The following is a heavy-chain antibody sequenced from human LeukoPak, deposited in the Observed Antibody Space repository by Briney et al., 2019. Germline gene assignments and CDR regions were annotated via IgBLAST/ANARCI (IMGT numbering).Heavy chain of an antibody. CDR2: INGDGSDT. CDR1: GFTFNNYW. D-gene: IGHD3-16*01. CDR3: ATFLRLWGNGGFDL. J-gene: IGHJ3*01. Sequence: PGGSLRLSCAASGFTFNNYWMHWVRQAPGKGLVWVSRINGDGSDTTYADSVKGRFTISRDNAKNTLYLQMNSLRAEDSAVYYCATFLRLWGNGGFDLWGRGTLVTVSS. V-gene: IGHV3-74*01.